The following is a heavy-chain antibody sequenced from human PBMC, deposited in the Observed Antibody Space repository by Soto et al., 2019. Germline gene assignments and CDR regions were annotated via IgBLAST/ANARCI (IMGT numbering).Heavy chain of an antibody. CDR3: ARGRVVVPAAVMFNCLDP. J-gene: IGHJ5*02. D-gene: IGHD2-2*01. CDR2: IFHGGST. Sequence: SETLSLTCAVSGDSISRGYHWAWIRQPPGKGLEWIGYIFHGGSTYYNPSLRSRVTISVDRSRTQFSLKMSSVTAADTAVYYCARGRVVVPAAVMFNCLDPWGQGALVTVSS. CDR1: GDSISRGYH. V-gene: IGHV4-30-2*01.